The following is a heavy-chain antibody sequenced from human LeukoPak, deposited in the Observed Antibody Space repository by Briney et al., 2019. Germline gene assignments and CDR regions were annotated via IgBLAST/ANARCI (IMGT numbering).Heavy chain of an antibody. J-gene: IGHJ5*02. CDR3: ARGPLEYCSGGTCYSGRNWFDP. Sequence: GASVAVSCKASGYIFTVYYMHWVRQAPGQGLEWMGWINPNSGDTNYAQKFQGRVTMTRDTSISTVYMELRRLRYDDTAAYYCARGPLEYCSGGTCYSGRNWFDPWGQGNLVTVSS. CDR2: INPNSGDT. CDR1: GYIFTVYY. V-gene: IGHV1-2*02. D-gene: IGHD2-15*01.